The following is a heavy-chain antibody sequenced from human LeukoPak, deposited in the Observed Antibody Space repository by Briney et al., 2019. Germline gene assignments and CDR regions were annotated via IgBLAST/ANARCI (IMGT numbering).Heavy chain of an antibody. D-gene: IGHD1-26*01. V-gene: IGHV3-74*01. Sequence: GGSLRLSCAASGFTFSSYWMHWVRQAPGKGLVWVSHINSDGGITTYADSVKGRFTISRDNAKNTLYLQMNSLRAEDTAVYYCARDVGALRPTDAFDIWGQGTMVTVSS. J-gene: IGHJ3*02. CDR3: ARDVGALRPTDAFDI. CDR2: INSDGGIT. CDR1: GFTFSSYW.